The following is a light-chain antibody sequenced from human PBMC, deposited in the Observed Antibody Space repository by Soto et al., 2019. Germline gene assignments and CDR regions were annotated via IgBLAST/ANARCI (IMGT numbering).Light chain of an antibody. CDR3: QQGYSTPPT. J-gene: IGKJ2*01. CDR1: QSISTY. CDR2: AAS. Sequence: DLQITQSPSSLSASVGDRVTITCRASQSISTYLNWYQQKPGKAPKLLIYAASSLQSGVPSRFSGSGFGTDFTLTISSLQPEDSATFYCQQGYSTPPTFGQGAKLEIK. V-gene: IGKV1-39*01.